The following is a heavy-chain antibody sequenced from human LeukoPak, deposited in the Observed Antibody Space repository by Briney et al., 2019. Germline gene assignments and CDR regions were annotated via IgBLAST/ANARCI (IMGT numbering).Heavy chain of an antibody. Sequence: SSETLSLTCTVSGGSISSSSYYWGWIRQPPGKGLEWIGSIYYSGSTYYNPSLKSRVTISVDTSKNQFSLKLSSVTAADTAVYYCAREEVGATPYYFDYWGQGTLVTVSS. CDR2: IYYSGST. D-gene: IGHD1-26*01. J-gene: IGHJ4*02. V-gene: IGHV4-39*07. CDR1: GGSISSSSYY. CDR3: AREEVGATPYYFDY.